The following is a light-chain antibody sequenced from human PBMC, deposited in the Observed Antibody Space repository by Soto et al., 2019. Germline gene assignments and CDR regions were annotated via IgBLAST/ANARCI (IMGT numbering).Light chain of an antibody. Sequence: QSVLTQPASVSGSPGQSITISCTGTSSDIGGYNYISWYQQHPDKGPKLIIYDVTNRPSGVSNRFSGSKSGNTASLTISGLQAEDEADYYCSSYSSSSTVRYVFGTGTKLTVL. CDR2: DVT. V-gene: IGLV2-14*03. CDR3: SSYSSSSTVRYV. J-gene: IGLJ1*01. CDR1: SSDIGGYNY.